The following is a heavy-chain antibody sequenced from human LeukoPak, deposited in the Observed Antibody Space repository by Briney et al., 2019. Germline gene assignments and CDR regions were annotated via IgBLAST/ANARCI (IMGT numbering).Heavy chain of an antibody. J-gene: IGHJ4*02. D-gene: IGHD3-22*01. CDR3: ARARTLSYDSSGYYPDY. Sequence: ASVKVSCKASVYTFTGYYMHCVRQAPGQGLEWMGWINPNSGGTNYAQKFQGRVTMTRDTSISTAYMELSRLRSDDTAVYYCARARTLSYDSSGYYPDYWGQGTLVTVSS. V-gene: IGHV1-2*02. CDR2: INPNSGGT. CDR1: VYTFTGYY.